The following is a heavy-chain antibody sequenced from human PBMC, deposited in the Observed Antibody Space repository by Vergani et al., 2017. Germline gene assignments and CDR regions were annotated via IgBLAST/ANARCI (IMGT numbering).Heavy chain of an antibody. Sequence: VQLVESGGGVVQPGRSLRLSCAASGSTVGGNYMTWVRQAPGKGLEWVSHIYSGDETYYADSVKGRVTISRDTSKNTLHLQINNLRVEDTAVYYCARGNYYGSGTYVDPWGQGTLVTVSS. CDR2: IYSGDET. V-gene: IGHV3-66*02. CDR1: GSTVGGNY. CDR3: ARGNYYGSGTYVDP. D-gene: IGHD3-10*01. J-gene: IGHJ5*02.